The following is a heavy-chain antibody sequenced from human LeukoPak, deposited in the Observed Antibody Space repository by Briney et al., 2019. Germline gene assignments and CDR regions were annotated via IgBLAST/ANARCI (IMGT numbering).Heavy chain of an antibody. CDR1: GYTFTSYG. CDR2: ISAYNGNT. Sequence: ASVKVSCKASGYTFTSYGISWVRQAPGQGLEWMGWISAYNGNTNYAQKFQGRVTITTDESTSTAYMELSSLRSEDTAVYYCARVGVGGYGDYWGQGTLVTVSS. V-gene: IGHV1-18*01. J-gene: IGHJ4*02. D-gene: IGHD6-25*01. CDR3: ARVGVGGYGDY.